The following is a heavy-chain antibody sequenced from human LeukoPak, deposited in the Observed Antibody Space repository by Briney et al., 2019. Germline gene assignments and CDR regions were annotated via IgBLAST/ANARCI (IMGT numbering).Heavy chain of an antibody. CDR3: ARDPPYYDILTGYYKRTYYYYGMDV. D-gene: IGHD3-9*01. J-gene: IGHJ6*02. CDR1: GFTFGDYA. CDR2: ISYDGSNK. V-gene: IGHV3-30-3*01. Sequence: GRSLRLSCAASGFTFGDYAMHWVRQAPGKGLEWVAVISYDGSNKYYADSVKGRFTISRDNSKNTLYLQMNSLRAEDTAVYYCARDPPYYDILTGYYKRTYYYYGMDVWGQGTTVTVSS.